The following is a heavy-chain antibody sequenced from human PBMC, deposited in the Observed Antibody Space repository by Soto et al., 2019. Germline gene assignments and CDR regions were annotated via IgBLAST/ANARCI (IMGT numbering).Heavy chain of an antibody. Sequence: PSETLSLTCAVSGGSIRSGNWWSWVRQPPGKGLEWIGEIYHSGTTRYNPSLKSRVTISADTSTNRISLEMRSVTAADTAIYYCVAGNDYWGQGTLVTVSS. CDR3: VAGNDY. J-gene: IGHJ4*02. V-gene: IGHV4-4*02. CDR2: IYHSGTT. D-gene: IGHD6-19*01. CDR1: GGSIRSGNW.